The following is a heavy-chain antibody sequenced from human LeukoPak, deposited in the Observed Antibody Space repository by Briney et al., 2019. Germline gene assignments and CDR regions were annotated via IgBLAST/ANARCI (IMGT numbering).Heavy chain of an antibody. D-gene: IGHD6-13*01. Sequence: ASVKVSCKASGYTFTGYYMHWVRQAPGQGLEWMGWINPNSGGTNYAQKFQGRVTMTRDTSISTAYMELSRLRSDDTAVYYCARFPSSRRPSDYWGQGTLVTVSS. CDR1: GYTFTGYY. CDR2: INPNSGGT. V-gene: IGHV1-2*02. J-gene: IGHJ4*02. CDR3: ARFPSSRRPSDY.